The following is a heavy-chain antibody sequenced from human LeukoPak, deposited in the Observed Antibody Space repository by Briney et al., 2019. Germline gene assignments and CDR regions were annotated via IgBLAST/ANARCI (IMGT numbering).Heavy chain of an antibody. CDR2: ISSGSSYT. CDR3: ARAPLIAVTGIRDAFDI. V-gene: IGHV3-11*05. Sequence: GGSLRLSCAASGFTFSDYYMNWIRQAPGKGLEWVSYISSGSSYTNYADSVKGRFTISRDNAKNSLYLQMNSLRAEDTALYYCARAPLIAVTGIRDAFDIWGQGTMVTVSS. CDR1: GFTFSDYY. J-gene: IGHJ3*02. D-gene: IGHD6-19*01.